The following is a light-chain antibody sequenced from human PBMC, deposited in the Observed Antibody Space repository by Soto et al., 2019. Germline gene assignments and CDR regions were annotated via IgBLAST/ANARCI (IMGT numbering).Light chain of an antibody. CDR1: QSVRSY. CDR3: QQRGNWPQT. CDR2: DAF. V-gene: IGKV3-11*01. J-gene: IGKJ3*01. Sequence: EIVLTQSPATLSLSPGERATLSCRASQSVRSYLAWYHQKPGQPPRLLIYDAFNRATGIPARFSGSGSGTDFTLTISSLEPEDFAVYYCQQRGNWPQTFGPGTKVDI.